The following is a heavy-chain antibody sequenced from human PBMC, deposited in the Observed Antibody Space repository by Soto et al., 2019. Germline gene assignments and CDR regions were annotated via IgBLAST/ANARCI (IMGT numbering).Heavy chain of an antibody. CDR3: AREGYVGFNWFAP. D-gene: IGHD2-15*01. V-gene: IGHV4-39*07. CDR1: SAPVSSTTYT. Sequence: PSETLSLTCTVSSAPVSSTTYTWGWIRQPPGKGLEWVASIYYGGSSYYNPSLKSRVTISVDTSKNQFSLKLSSVTAADTGVYYCAREGYVGFNWFAPWGQGTLVTVSS. J-gene: IGHJ5*02. CDR2: IYYGGSS.